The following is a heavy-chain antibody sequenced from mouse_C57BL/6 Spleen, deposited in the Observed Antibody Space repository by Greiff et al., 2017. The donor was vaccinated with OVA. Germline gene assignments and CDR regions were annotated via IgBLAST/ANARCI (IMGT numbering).Heavy chain of an antibody. CDR3: ARSPSYYGSSPFAY. V-gene: IGHV1-50*01. D-gene: IGHD1-1*01. J-gene: IGHJ3*01. CDR1: GYTFTSYW. CDR2: IDPSDSYT. Sequence: QVQLQQPGAELVKPGASVKLSCKASGYTFTSYWMQWVKQRPGQGLEWIGEIDPSDSYTNYNQKFKGKATLTVDTSSSTAYMQRSSLTSEDSAVYYCARSPSYYGSSPFAYWGQGTLVTVSA.